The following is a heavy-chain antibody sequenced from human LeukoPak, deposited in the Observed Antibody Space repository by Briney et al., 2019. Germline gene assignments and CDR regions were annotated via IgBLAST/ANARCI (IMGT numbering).Heavy chain of an antibody. CDR2: INHSGST. J-gene: IGHJ4*02. CDR1: GLSFSGYY. Sequence: PSETLSLTCAVYGLSFSGYYWSWIRQPPGKGLEWLGEINHSGSTNYNASLKSRVTISVDTSKNKFSLQLNSVTDADTAVYYCARGNPPDIIVVVAATPYYFDNWGQGTLVTVSS. V-gene: IGHV4-34*01. D-gene: IGHD2-15*01. CDR3: ARGNPPDIIVVVAATPYYFDN.